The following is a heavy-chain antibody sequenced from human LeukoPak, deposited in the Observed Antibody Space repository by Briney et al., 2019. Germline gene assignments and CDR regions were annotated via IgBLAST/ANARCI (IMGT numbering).Heavy chain of an antibody. J-gene: IGHJ4*02. CDR2: ISIKAYGSTI. V-gene: IGHV3-49*03. D-gene: IGHD3-10*01. Sequence: PGGSLRLSSTASGVTPGDYAMSCFPQAPGEGQERGGFISIKAYGSTIEDAASVTGRLAISRDESKRLAYRQMNSLKPEPPAVYYCIRVGSGSYVPSSLDYWGQGTLVTVSS. CDR3: IRVGSGSYVPSSLDY. CDR1: GVTPGDYA.